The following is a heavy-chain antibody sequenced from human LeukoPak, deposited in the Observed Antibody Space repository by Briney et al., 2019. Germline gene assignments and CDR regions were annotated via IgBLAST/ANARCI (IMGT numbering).Heavy chain of an antibody. Sequence: SQTLSLTCPISGDSVSSSSSAWNWIRQSPSRGLEWLGRTYYRSKWYNEYAVSVQGRITINPDTSKNQFSLQLNSVTPEDTAVYYCAKGYSISYWGQGTLVTVSS. V-gene: IGHV6-1*01. CDR3: AKGYSISY. CDR1: GDSVSSSSSA. D-gene: IGHD6-13*01. J-gene: IGHJ4*02. CDR2: TYYRSKWYN.